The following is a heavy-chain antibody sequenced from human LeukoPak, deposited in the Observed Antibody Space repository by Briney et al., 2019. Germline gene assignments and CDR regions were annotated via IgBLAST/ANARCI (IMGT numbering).Heavy chain of an antibody. CDR3: ARDTVDFWSGYHAFDI. Sequence: GGSLRLSCAASGFTFSSYSMNWVRQAPGKGLEWVSSISSSSSYIYYADSVKGRFTISRDNAKNSLYLQMNSLRAEDTAVYYCARDTVDFWSGYHAFDIWGQGTMVTVSS. CDR1: GFTFSSYS. D-gene: IGHD3-3*01. V-gene: IGHV3-21*01. CDR2: ISSSSSYI. J-gene: IGHJ3*02.